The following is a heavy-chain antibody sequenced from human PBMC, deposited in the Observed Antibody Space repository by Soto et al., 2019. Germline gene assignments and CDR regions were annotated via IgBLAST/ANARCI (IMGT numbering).Heavy chain of an antibody. Sequence: PGGSLRLSCAASGFTFSSYAMSWVRQAPGKGLEWVSAISGSGGSTYYADSVKGRFTISRDNSKNTLYLQMNSLRAEDTAVYYCAKGIYSSGWYDLDYWGQGTLVTVSS. CDR1: GFTFSSYA. CDR2: ISGSGGST. J-gene: IGHJ4*02. CDR3: AKGIYSSGWYDLDY. V-gene: IGHV3-23*01. D-gene: IGHD6-19*01.